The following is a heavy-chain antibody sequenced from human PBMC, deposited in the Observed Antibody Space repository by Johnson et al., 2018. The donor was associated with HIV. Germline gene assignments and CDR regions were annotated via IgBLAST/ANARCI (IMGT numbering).Heavy chain of an antibody. D-gene: IGHD5-12*01. CDR1: GFTFDDYA. CDR3: ARDAKVGYGDAFDI. CDR2: INWNGGST. V-gene: IGHV3-20*04. Sequence: VQLVESGGVAIQPGGSLRLSCAASGFTFDDYAMHWVRQAPGKGLEWVSGINWNGGSTGYADSVKGRFTISRDNAKNSLYLQMNSLRAEDTAVFYCARDAKVGYGDAFDIWGHGTMVTVSS. J-gene: IGHJ3*02.